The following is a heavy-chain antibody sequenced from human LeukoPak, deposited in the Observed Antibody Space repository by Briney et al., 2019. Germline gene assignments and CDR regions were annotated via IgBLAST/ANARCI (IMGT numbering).Heavy chain of an antibody. CDR1: GYSFTDKY. J-gene: IGHJ4*02. Sequence: ASVKVSCKASGYSFTDKYMHWARQAPGQGLEWMGWINPNSGGTNYAQKFQGRVTMTRDTSISTAYMELSRLRSDDTAVYYCALGAAGFDYWGQGTLVTVSS. V-gene: IGHV1-2*02. D-gene: IGHD6-25*01. CDR2: INPNSGGT. CDR3: ALGAAGFDY.